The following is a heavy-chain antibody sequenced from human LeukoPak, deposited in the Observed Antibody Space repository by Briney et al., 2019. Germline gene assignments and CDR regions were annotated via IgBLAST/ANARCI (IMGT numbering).Heavy chain of an antibody. J-gene: IGHJ4*02. CDR2: INPNSGGT. CDR3: ARVRASHYYDSSGYYEYFDY. Sequence: ASVKVSCKASGYTFTGYYMHWVRQAPGQGLEWMGWINPNSGGTNYAQKFQGRVTMTRDTSISTAYMELSRLRSDDTAVYYCARVRASHYYDSSGYYEYFDYWGQGTLVTVSS. V-gene: IGHV1-2*02. D-gene: IGHD3-22*01. CDR1: GYTFTGYY.